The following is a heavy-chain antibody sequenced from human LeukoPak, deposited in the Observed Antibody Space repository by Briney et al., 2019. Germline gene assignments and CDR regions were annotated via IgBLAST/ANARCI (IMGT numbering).Heavy chain of an antibody. CDR2: IYYSGST. Sequence: PSETLSLTCTVSGGSISSSSYYWGWIRQPPGKGLEWIGSIYYSGSTYYNPSLKSRVTISVDTSKNQFSLKLSSVTAADTAVYYCARMGWEDIVVVPAAIQGAFDIWGQGTMVTVSS. D-gene: IGHD2-2*02. J-gene: IGHJ3*02. CDR3: ARMGWEDIVVVPAAIQGAFDI. V-gene: IGHV4-39*01. CDR1: GGSISSSSYY.